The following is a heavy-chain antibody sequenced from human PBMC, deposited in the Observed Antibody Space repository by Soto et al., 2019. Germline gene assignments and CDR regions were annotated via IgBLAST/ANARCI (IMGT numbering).Heavy chain of an antibody. V-gene: IGHV5-10-1*01. J-gene: IGHJ3*01. D-gene: IGHD6-13*01. CDR3: ARLGSHDSFDL. CDR2: IDPSDSYT. CDR1: GYSFTSYW. Sequence: GESLKISCKGSGYSFTSYWIGWVRQMPGKGLEWMGRIDPSDSYTNYSPSFKGHVTISADKSFSSAFLQLSSLKASDTAIYFCARLGSHDSFDLWGQGTVVTVSS.